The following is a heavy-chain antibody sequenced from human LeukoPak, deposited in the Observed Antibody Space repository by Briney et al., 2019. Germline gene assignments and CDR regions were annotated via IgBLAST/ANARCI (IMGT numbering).Heavy chain of an antibody. D-gene: IGHD1-26*01. CDR1: GFLFSDYG. CDR2: IWYDGTNK. J-gene: IGHJ5*01. CDR3: AKDRGSYSTTADS. V-gene: IGHV3-33*06. Sequence: GGSLRLSCAASGFLFSDYGIHWARQATGKGVEWVAVIWYDGTNKYYGDSVEGRFTISRDNSQNTLYLQMNSLRAEDTAVDYGAKDRGSYSTTADSWVQGTLVTVSS.